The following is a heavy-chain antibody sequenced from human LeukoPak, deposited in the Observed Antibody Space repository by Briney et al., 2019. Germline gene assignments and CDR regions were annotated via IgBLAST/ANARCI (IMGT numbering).Heavy chain of an antibody. V-gene: IGHV3-23*01. CDR1: GFTFSRYA. D-gene: IGHD1-1*01. CDR2: LSGSGGST. Sequence: GGSLRLSCAASGFTFSRYAMSWVRQAPGKGLEWVSALSGSGGSTYYADSVKGRFTISRDNPKNTLYLQMNSLRAEDTAVYYCAKSRTGPYFDYWGQGTLVTVSS. J-gene: IGHJ4*02. CDR3: AKSRTGPYFDY.